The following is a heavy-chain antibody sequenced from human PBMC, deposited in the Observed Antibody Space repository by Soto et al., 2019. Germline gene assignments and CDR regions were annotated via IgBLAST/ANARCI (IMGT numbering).Heavy chain of an antibody. V-gene: IGHV3-33*01. CDR1: GFTFSSYG. D-gene: IGHD2-2*01. Sequence: QVQLVESGGGVVQPGRSLRLSCAASGFTFSSYGMHWVRQAPGKGLEWVAVIWYDGSNKYYADSVKGRFTISRDNSKNTLYLQMNSLRAEDTAVYYCARRYCISTSCYSADYWGQGTLVTVSS. CDR3: ARRYCISTSCYSADY. J-gene: IGHJ4*02. CDR2: IWYDGSNK.